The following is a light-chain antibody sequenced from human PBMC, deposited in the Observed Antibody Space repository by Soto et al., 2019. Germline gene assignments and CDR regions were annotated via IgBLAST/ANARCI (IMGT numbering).Light chain of an antibody. CDR1: SSNIGSNT. CDR2: SNN. J-gene: IGLJ2*01. V-gene: IGLV1-44*01. Sequence: QSVLTQPPSASGTPGQRVTISCAGRSSNIGSNTVNWYQQLPGTAPKLLICSNNQRPSGVPDRFSGSKSGTSASLAISGLQSEDEADYYCAAWDDSLNGPVVFGGGTQLTVL. CDR3: AAWDDSLNGPVV.